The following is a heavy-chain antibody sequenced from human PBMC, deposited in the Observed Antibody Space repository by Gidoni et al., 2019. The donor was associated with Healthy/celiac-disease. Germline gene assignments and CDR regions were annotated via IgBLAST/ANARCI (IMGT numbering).Heavy chain of an antibody. CDR2: IDWDDDK. D-gene: IGHD6-13*01. V-gene: IGHV2-70*01. CDR3: ARSDTRNIAAAGDFDY. Sequence: QVTLRESGPALVKPTQTLTLTGTFSGFSLSTSGMCVSWIRQPPGKALEWLALIDWDDDKYYSTSLKTMLTISKDTSKNQVVLTMTNMDPVDTATYYCARSDTRNIAAAGDFDYWGQGTLVTVSS. CDR1: GFSLSTSGMC. J-gene: IGHJ4*02.